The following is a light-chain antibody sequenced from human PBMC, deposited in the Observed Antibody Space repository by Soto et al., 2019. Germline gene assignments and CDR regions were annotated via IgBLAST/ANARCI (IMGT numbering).Light chain of an antibody. V-gene: IGLV2-14*01. CDR3: FSVTTTSTHG. Sequence: QSALSQPASLSGSPGQSITISCTGTSXDIGAYDYVSWFQQHPGKAPRLLISEVNNRPSGVSNRFSGSKSGNTAYLTISGLQVEDEAEYFCFSVTTTSTHGFGTGTKVTVL. J-gene: IGLJ1*01. CDR2: EVN. CDR1: SXDIGAYDY.